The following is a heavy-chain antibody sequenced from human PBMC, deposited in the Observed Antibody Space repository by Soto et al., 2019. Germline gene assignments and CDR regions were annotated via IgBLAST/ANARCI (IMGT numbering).Heavy chain of an antibody. CDR2: IKSDGSSA. CDR1: GFNPTDGW. Sequence: EVRLVESGGGLVQPGGSLRLSCATSGFNPTDGWMHWVRQTPGKGLLWVSRIKSDGSSASYADLVEGRFTVSRDNARNTLDLQMSSLRVEDTAVYYCTSGAAFRGQGILVTVSS. V-gene: IGHV3-74*01. CDR3: TSGAAF. J-gene: IGHJ4*02. D-gene: IGHD6-25*01.